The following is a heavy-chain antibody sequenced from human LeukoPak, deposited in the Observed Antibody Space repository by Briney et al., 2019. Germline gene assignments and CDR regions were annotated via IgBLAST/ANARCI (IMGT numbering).Heavy chain of an antibody. CDR2: ISPSGGST. J-gene: IGHJ6*04. CDR1: GYTFTSNY. V-gene: IGHV1-46*01. D-gene: IGHD3-10*01. CDR3: ATGLWFGKYLDV. Sequence: ASVTVSCKAFGYTFTSNYMHWVRQAPGQGPEWMGVISPSGGSTIYAQKFQGRVTMTEDTSTDTAYMELSSLRSEDTAVYYCATGLWFGKYLDVWGKGTTVTISS.